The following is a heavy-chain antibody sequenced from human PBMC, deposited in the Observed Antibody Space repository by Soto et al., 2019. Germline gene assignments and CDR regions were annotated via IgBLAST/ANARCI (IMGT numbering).Heavy chain of an antibody. Sequence: ASVKVSCKASGYTFTTHALHWVRQARGERLEWMGWINAANGNTKYSKKFQGRVTITRDTSASTTYMELSSLRSEDTAVYYCGRDDIAAAAPHRNWFDPWGQGTLVTVSS. CDR3: GRDDIAAAAPHRNWFDP. CDR1: GYTFTTHA. D-gene: IGHD6-13*01. J-gene: IGHJ5*02. V-gene: IGHV1-3*01. CDR2: INAANGNT.